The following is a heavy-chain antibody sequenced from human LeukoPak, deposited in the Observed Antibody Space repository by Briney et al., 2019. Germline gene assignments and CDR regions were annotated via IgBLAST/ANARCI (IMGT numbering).Heavy chain of an antibody. V-gene: IGHV1-8*01. Sequence: ASVKVSCKSSLYTFTIYDINWVRQATGQGLEWMGWMNPNSGNTGYAQKFQGRATMTRNTSISTAYMELSSLRSDDTAVYYCARANVGAFDYWGQGTLVTVSS. CDR1: LYTFTIYD. D-gene: IGHD1-26*01. J-gene: IGHJ4*02. CDR2: MNPNSGNT. CDR3: ARANVGAFDY.